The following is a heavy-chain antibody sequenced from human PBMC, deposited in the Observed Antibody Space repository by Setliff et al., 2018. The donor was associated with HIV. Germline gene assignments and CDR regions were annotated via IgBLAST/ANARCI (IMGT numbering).Heavy chain of an antibody. CDR1: GFTFNDAW. Sequence: PGGSLRLSCAASGFTFNDAWMNWVRQAPGEGLEWVGRIKSKTDGGTTDYATPVKGRFTISRDDSKTTVYLQMNSLKTEYTAVYYCTLKHTWGQGTLVTVSS. CDR3: TLKHT. D-gene: IGHD2-21*01. CDR2: IKSKTDGGTT. V-gene: IGHV3-15*01. J-gene: IGHJ5*02.